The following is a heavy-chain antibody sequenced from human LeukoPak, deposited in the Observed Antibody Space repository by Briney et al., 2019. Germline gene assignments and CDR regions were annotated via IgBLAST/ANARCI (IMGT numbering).Heavy chain of an antibody. V-gene: IGHV5-51*01. CDR3: ARLPDYGSGSYYNGFDY. J-gene: IGHJ4*02. CDR2: IYPGDSDT. Sequence: GESLKISFKGSGYSFTSYWIGWVRQMPGKGLEWMGIIYPGDSDTRYSPSFQGQVTISADKSISTAYLQWSSLKASDTAMYYCARLPDYGSGSYYNGFDYWGQGTLVTVSS. CDR1: GYSFTSYW. D-gene: IGHD3-10*01.